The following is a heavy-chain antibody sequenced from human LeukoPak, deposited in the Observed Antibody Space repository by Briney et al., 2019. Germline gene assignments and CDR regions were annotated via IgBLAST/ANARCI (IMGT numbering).Heavy chain of an antibody. CDR1: GDSLSSSNYY. Sequence: PETLSLTCTVSGDSLSSSNYYWGWIRQPPGEGLEWIGYIYYSGRTTYNPSLKSRVTISVDTPKNQFSLKLSSVPAARTALCYCWRSWGYVSVRWFDYWGQGTLVTVSS. V-gene: IGHV4-61*01. J-gene: IGHJ4*02. D-gene: IGHD3-10*02. CDR2: IYYSGRT. CDR3: WRSWGYVSVRWFDY.